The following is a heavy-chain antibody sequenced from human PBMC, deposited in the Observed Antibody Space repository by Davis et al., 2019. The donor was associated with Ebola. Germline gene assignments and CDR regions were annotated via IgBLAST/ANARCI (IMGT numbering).Heavy chain of an antibody. V-gene: IGHV4-39*07. J-gene: IGHJ5*02. CDR2: IYYSGST. CDR3: ARDRTWEQPGGWFDP. D-gene: IGHD1-26*01. Sequence: MPSETLSLTCTVSGGSISSSSYYWGWIRQPPGKGLEWIGSIYYSGSTYYNPSLKSRVTISVDTSKNQFSLKLSSVTAADTAVYYCARDRTWEQPGGWFDPWGQGTLVTVSS. CDR1: GGSISSSSYY.